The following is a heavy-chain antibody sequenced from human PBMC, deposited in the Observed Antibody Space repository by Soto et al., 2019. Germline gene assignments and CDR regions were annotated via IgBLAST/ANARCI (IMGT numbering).Heavy chain of an antibody. V-gene: IGHV4-4*02. CDR2: IYHSGST. D-gene: IGHD3-9*01. Sequence: SETLSLTCAVSGGSISSSNWWSWVRQPPGKGLEWIGEIYHSGSTNYNPSLKSRVTISVDKSKNQFSLKLSSVTAADTAVYYCARADFDWLKRRWFDPWGQGTPVTVSS. CDR1: GGSISSSNW. CDR3: ARADFDWLKRRWFDP. J-gene: IGHJ5*02.